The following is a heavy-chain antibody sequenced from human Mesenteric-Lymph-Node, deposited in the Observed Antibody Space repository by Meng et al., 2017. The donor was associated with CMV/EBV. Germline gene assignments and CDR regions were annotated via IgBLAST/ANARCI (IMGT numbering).Heavy chain of an antibody. V-gene: IGHV4-34*01. CDR3: ARHQRWLKSEGGFNY. CDR1: GGSFSGYY. Sequence: QGLLQEGGAGLLKASWPLSLTCAVYGGSFSGYYWSWIRQPPGKGLEWIGEINHSGSTNYNPSLKSRDTIPVDTSKNQFSLKLSSVTAADTAVYYCARHQRWLKSEGGFNYWGQGTLVTVSS. D-gene: IGHD4-23*01. CDR2: INHSGST. J-gene: IGHJ4*02.